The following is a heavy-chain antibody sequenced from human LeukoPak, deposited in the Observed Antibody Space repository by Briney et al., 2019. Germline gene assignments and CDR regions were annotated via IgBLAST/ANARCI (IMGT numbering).Heavy chain of an antibody. Sequence: GGPLRLSCAASGFTFSSYWMHWVRQAPGKGLVWVSRINSDGSSTSYADSVKGRFTISKDNAKNALDLQMNSLRAEDTAVYYCARAGSSSRYSNRFDPWGQGTLVTVSS. D-gene: IGHD6-13*01. V-gene: IGHV3-74*01. CDR3: ARAGSSSRYSNRFDP. J-gene: IGHJ5*02. CDR1: GFTFSSYW. CDR2: INSDGSST.